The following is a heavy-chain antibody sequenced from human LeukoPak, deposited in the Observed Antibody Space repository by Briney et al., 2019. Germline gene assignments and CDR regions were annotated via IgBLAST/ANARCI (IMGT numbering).Heavy chain of an antibody. CDR3: ARGGEWLR. V-gene: IGHV3-9*01. J-gene: IGHJ4*02. D-gene: IGHD5-12*01. Sequence: PGGSLRLSCAASGFTFDDYAMHWVRQAPGKGLEWVSGISWNSGSIGYADSVKGRFTISRDNAKNSLYLQMNSLRAEDTAVYYCARGGEWLRWGQGTLVTVSS. CDR1: GFTFDDYA. CDR2: ISWNSGSI.